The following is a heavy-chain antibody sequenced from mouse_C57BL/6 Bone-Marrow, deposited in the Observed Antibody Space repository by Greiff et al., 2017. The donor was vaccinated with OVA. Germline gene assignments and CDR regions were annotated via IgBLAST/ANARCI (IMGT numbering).Heavy chain of an antibody. Sequence: QVQLQQPGAELVKPGASVKLSCKASGYTFTSYWMHWVKQRPGQGLEWIGNINPGNGGTNYNEKFKSKATLTVDKSSSTAYMQISSLASEASAVYACASDDGSRRAFAYWGQGTLVTVSA. D-gene: IGHD1-1*02. V-gene: IGHV1-53*01. CDR3: ASDDGSRRAFAY. CDR2: INPGNGGT. J-gene: IGHJ3*01. CDR1: GYTFTSYW.